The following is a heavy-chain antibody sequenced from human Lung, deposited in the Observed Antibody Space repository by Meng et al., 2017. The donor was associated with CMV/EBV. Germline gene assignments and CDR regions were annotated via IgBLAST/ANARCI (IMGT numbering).Heavy chain of an antibody. CDR3: ARSGYCSSTSCDNWFDP. CDR1: GYSFTSYW. D-gene: IGHD2-2*03. V-gene: IGHV5-51*01. Sequence: ESLKTFXKSPGYSFTSYWIGRVRQMPGKGLEWMGIIYPGDSDNRYSPSFQGQVTISADKSISTAYLPWSSLKASDTAMYYCARSGYCSSTSCDNWFDPWGQGNLVTCSS. CDR2: IYPGDSDN. J-gene: IGHJ5*02.